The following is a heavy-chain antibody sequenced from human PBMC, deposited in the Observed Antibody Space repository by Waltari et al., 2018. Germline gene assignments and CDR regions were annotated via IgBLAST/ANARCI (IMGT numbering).Heavy chain of an antibody. CDR2: ISGSAPGT. Sequence: DVQLLESGGGLVQPGGSLTVSCAGPGFTFRSYSMGWFRQAPGKGLEWVSAISGSAPGTYYADSVKGRFTTSRDNSNNILYLQMNNLRAEDTAVYYCARWDTAMVDWGQGTLVTVSS. CDR1: GFTFRSYS. CDR3: ARWDTAMVD. J-gene: IGHJ4*02. D-gene: IGHD5-18*01. V-gene: IGHV3-23*01.